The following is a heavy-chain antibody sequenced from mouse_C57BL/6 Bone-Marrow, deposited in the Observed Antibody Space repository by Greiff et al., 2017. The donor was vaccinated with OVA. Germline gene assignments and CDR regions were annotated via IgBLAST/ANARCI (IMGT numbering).Heavy chain of an antibody. CDR3: ARQDYYGSSYVYAMDY. Sequence: EVQLQQSGPVLVKPGASVKMSCKASGYTFTDYYMNWVKQSHGKSLEWIGVINPYNGGTSYNQKFKGKATLTVDKSSSTAYMELNSLTSEDSAVYYCARQDYYGSSYVYAMDYWGQGTSVTVSS. V-gene: IGHV1-19*01. D-gene: IGHD1-1*01. J-gene: IGHJ4*01. CDR2: INPYNGGT. CDR1: GYTFTDYY.